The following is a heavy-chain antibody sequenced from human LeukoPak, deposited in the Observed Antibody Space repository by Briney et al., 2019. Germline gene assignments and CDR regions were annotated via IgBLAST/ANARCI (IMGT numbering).Heavy chain of an antibody. J-gene: IGHJ4*02. D-gene: IGHD6-13*01. CDR1: GGSISSGSYY. Sequence: SETLSLTCTVSGGSISSGSYYWSWIRQPAGKGLEWIGYIYYSGSTNYNPSLKSRVTISVDTSKNRFSLKLSSVTAADTAVYYCARDSSSWYHLLDYWGQGTLVTVSS. V-gene: IGHV4-61*10. CDR3: ARDSSSWYHLLDY. CDR2: IYYSGST.